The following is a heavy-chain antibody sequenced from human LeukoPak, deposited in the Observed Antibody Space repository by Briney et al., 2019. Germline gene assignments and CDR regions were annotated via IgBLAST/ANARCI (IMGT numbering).Heavy chain of an antibody. J-gene: IGHJ4*02. CDR1: GGSFSGYY. D-gene: IGHD3-10*01. V-gene: IGHV4-34*01. Sequence: SETLSLTCAVYGGSFSGYYWSWIRQPPGKGLEWIGEINHSGSTNYNPSLKSRVTISVDTSKNQFSLKLSSVTAADTAVYYCARGLYGNYYGSGSYYFDYWGQGTLVTVSS. CDR3: ARGLYGNYYGSGSYYFDY. CDR2: INHSGST.